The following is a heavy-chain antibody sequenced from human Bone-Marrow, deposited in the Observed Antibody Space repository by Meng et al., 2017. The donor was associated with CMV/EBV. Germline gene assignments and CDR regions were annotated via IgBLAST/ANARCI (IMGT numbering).Heavy chain of an antibody. CDR1: GGTFDTYA. CDR3: TRDRQMVGNWFDP. J-gene: IGHJ5*02. Sequence: SVKVSCKASGGTFDTYAISWVRQAPGQGLEWMGSFIPVFAAADYAQKFQGRVTIATDESTSTAYMELTNLKFEDTAIYYCTRDRQMVGNWFDPWGQGTLVTFSS. CDR2: FIPVFAAA. V-gene: IGHV1-69*05. D-gene: IGHD2-8*01.